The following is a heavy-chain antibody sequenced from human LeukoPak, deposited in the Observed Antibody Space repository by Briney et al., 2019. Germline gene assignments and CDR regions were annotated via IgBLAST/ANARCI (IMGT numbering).Heavy chain of an antibody. Sequence: SETLSLTCTVSGGSISSYYWSWIRQPPGKGLEWIGYIYYSGNTNYNPTLKSRVTISVDTSKNQFSLKLSSVTAADTAVYYCARSVRNYYGSGSSPFDYWGQGTLVTVSS. CDR2: IYYSGNT. V-gene: IGHV4-59*01. CDR1: GGSISSYY. CDR3: ARSVRNYYGSGSSPFDY. J-gene: IGHJ4*02. D-gene: IGHD3-10*01.